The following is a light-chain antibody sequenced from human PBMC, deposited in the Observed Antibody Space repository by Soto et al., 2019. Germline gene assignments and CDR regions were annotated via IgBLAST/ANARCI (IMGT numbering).Light chain of an antibody. J-gene: IGLJ3*02. Sequence: QSALTQPRSVSGSPGQSVTISCTGTSSDVGAYNYVSWYQQLPGRAPKLMVYDVSQRPSGVPGRFSGSRSGNTASLTISGLQAEDEADYYCCSYAGSYTWVFGGGTQLTVL. CDR3: CSYAGSYTWV. CDR1: SSDVGAYNY. V-gene: IGLV2-11*01. CDR2: DVS.